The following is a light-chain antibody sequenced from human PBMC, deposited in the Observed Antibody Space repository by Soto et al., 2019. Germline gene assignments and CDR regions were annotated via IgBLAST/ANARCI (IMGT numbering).Light chain of an antibody. CDR2: EVS. CDR3: CSYASNNRGV. J-gene: IGLJ1*01. CDR1: SSDIGAYNY. Sequence: QSALTQPASVSGSPGQSITISCTGTSSDIGAYNYVSWYQHHPGKAPKLMIYEVSNRPSWVSSRFSGSKSGNTASLTISGLQAEDEADYYCCSYASNNRGVFGTGTKVTVL. V-gene: IGLV2-14*01.